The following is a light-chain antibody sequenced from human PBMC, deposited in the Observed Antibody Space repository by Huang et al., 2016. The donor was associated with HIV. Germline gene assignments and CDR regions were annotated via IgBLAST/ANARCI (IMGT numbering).Light chain of an antibody. Sequence: DIVMTQSPGSLTVSLGERASINCTSSQPLLSTANNKSYVAWDHKKPRQPPKALIYWAYNREAGVPERFSGSGSGTDFTLTISSLQAEDVALYYCQQYYSASITFGQGTRVEI. CDR2: WAY. V-gene: IGKV4-1*01. J-gene: IGKJ5*01. CDR3: QQYYSASIT. CDR1: QPLLSTANNKSY.